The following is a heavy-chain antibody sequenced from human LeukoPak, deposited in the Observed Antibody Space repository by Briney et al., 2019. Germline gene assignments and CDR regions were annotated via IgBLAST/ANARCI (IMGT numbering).Heavy chain of an antibody. CDR1: GFTFSIYA. V-gene: IGHV3-23*01. CDR3: ANDLAGMITFGGVIVPCY. D-gene: IGHD3-16*02. J-gene: IGHJ4*02. CDR2: ISGSGGST. Sequence: PGGSLRLSCAASGFTFSIYAMSWVRQAPGKGLEWVSAISGSGGSTYYADSVKGRFTISRDNSKNTLYLQMNSLRAEDTAVYYCANDLAGMITFGGVIVPCYWGQGTLVTVSS.